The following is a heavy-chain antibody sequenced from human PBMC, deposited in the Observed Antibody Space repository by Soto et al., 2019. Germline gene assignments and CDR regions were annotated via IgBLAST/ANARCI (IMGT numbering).Heavy chain of an antibody. V-gene: IGHV1-2*04. CDR1: GYTFTGYY. Sequence: ASVKVSCKASGYTFTGYYMHWVRQAPGQGLEWMGWINPNSGGTNYAQKFQGWVTMTRDTSISTAYMELSRLRSDDTAVYYCARTPRAATVTYYYYGMEVWGQGTTVTVSS. CDR3: ARTPRAATVTYYYYGMEV. J-gene: IGHJ6*02. D-gene: IGHD4-17*01. CDR2: INPNSGGT.